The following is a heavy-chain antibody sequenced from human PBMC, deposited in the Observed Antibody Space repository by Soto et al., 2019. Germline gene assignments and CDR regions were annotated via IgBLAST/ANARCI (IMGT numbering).Heavy chain of an antibody. J-gene: IGHJ6*02. D-gene: IGHD3-10*01. CDR3: ARNMDYYYGPGSGNGHGV. CDR1: GYTFTAYY. V-gene: IGHV1-2*02. Sequence: QVQLVQSGVEVKEPGDSVRVSCEASGYTFTAYYIHWVRQVPGQGLEWMGWINPKFGDTTYAQDFQGRVTMTRDMSISTVYMELSRLTSDDTAIYYCARNMDYYYGPGSGNGHGVWGQGTTVTVFS. CDR2: INPKFGDT.